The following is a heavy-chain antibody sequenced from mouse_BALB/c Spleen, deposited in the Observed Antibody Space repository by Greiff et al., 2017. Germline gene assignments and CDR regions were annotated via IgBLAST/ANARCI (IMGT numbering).Heavy chain of an antibody. CDR2: ISSGGST. CDR1: GFTFSSYA. CDR3: ARGQVRRTTGFAY. J-gene: IGHJ3*01. Sequence: EVMLVESGGGLVKPGGSLKLSCAASGFTFSSYAMSWVRQTPEKRLEWVASISSGGSTYYPDSVKGRFTISRDNARNILFLQMTSLRSEDTAMYYCARGQVRRTTGFAYWGQGTLVTVSA. V-gene: IGHV5-6-5*01. D-gene: IGHD2-14*01.